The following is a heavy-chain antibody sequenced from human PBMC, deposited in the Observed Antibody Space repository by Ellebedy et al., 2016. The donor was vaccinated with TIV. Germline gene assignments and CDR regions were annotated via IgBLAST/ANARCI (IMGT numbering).Heavy chain of an antibody. J-gene: IGHJ6*02. Sequence: LSLTCAASGFSFNSYAMSWVRQAPGKGLEWVSTISNTGSRTYYADSVEGRFIISRDNSKRTLFLQMNSLRAEDTALYYCAKGRITGTYYYGMDVWGQGTTVTVSS. V-gene: IGHV3-23*01. CDR2: ISNTGSRT. D-gene: IGHD1-20*01. CDR1: GFSFNSYA. CDR3: AKGRITGTYYYGMDV.